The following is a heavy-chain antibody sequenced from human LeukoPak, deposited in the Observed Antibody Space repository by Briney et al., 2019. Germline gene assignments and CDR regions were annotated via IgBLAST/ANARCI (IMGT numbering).Heavy chain of an antibody. CDR2: IRYDGSNK. D-gene: IGHD6-13*01. V-gene: IGHV3-30*02. CDR3: AKYGYRIEAAAGYYFDY. CDR1: GFTFSSYG. Sequence: QPGGSLRLSCAASGFTFSSYGMHWVRQAPGKGLEWVAFIRYDGSNKYYADSVKGRFTISRDNSKNTLYLQMNSLRAEDTAVYYCAKYGYRIEAAAGYYFDYWGQGTLVTVSS. J-gene: IGHJ4*02.